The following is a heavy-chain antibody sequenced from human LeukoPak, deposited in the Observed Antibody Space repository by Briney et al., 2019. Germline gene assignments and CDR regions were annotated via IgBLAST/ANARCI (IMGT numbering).Heavy chain of an antibody. CDR3: ARDQYYDSSGYYYGQGAPYDY. CDR1: GFTFSSYA. J-gene: IGHJ4*02. V-gene: IGHV3-48*01. CDR2: ISSSGTTF. D-gene: IGHD3-22*01. Sequence: PGGSLRLSCAASGFTFSSYAMNWVRQAPGKGLEWLSYISSSGTTFYDADSVKGRFTISRDNAKNSLYLQMNSLRAEDTAVYYCARDQYYDSSGYYYGQGAPYDYWGQGTLVTVSS.